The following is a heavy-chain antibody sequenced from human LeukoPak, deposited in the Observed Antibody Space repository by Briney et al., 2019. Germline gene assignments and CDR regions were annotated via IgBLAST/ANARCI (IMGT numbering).Heavy chain of an antibody. V-gene: IGHV1-2*02. J-gene: IGHJ4*02. Sequence: VASMTVSFKSSVYTFTANYMHWVRQAPGQGREWMGWMNSNSGATNYAQRFQGRVTMTRDTSISAAYMELRSLRYDDTAVYYCARGDGSSWYEYWGQGTMVTVSS. CDR2: MNSNSGAT. CDR1: VYTFTANY. D-gene: IGHD6-13*01. CDR3: ARGDGSSWYEY.